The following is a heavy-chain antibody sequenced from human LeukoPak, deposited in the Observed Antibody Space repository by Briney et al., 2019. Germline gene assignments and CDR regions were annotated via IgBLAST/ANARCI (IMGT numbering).Heavy chain of an antibody. J-gene: IGHJ4*02. CDR2: ISSSSGTI. D-gene: IGHD3-16*01. Sequence: PGGSLRLSCAVSGFTCSSCGIHWVRQAPGKGLEWVSYISSSSGTIYYADSVKGRFTISRDNAKNSLYLQMNSLRAEDTAVYYCARPEGETLGPFDYWGQGTLVTVSS. CDR3: ARPEGETLGPFDY. V-gene: IGHV3-48*04. CDR1: GFTCSSCG.